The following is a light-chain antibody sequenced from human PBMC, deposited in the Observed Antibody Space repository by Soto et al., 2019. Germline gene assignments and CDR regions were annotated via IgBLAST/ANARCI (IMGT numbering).Light chain of an antibody. CDR1: SSNIGGNS. Sequence: QSVMTQPPSVSAAPGQKVTISCSGSSSNIGGNSVSWYQQLPGTAPKLLIYDDNKRPSGIPDRFSGSKSGTSATLGITGFQTGDEADYYCQAWDSSTFWVFGGGTKLTVL. J-gene: IGLJ3*02. V-gene: IGLV1-51*01. CDR3: QAWDSSTFWV. CDR2: DDN.